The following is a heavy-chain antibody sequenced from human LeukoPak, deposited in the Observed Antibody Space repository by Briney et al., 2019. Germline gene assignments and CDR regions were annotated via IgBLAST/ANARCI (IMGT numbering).Heavy chain of an antibody. CDR3: TRGTPHRTSGYNPELTSYYFDY. CDR2: IRSKAYGGTT. J-gene: IGHJ4*02. D-gene: IGHD5-12*01. V-gene: IGHV3-49*04. CDR1: GFTFGDYA. Sequence: PGGSLRLSCTASGFTFGDYAMSWVRQAPGKGLEWVGFIRSKAYGGTTEYAASVKGRFTISRDDSKSIAYLQMNSLKTEDTAVYYCTRGTPHRTSGYNPELTSYYFDYWGQGTLVTVSS.